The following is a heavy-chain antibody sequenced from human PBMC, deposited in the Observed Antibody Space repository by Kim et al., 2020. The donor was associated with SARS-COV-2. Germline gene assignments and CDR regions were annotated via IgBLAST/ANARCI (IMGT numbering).Heavy chain of an antibody. Sequence: TPADDPVQGRFPISRDNSKNTLYLQMNSLRAEDTAVYYCANPRGGVTDFWGQGTLVTVSS. V-gene: IGHV3-23*01. CDR2: T. D-gene: IGHD2-21*02. J-gene: IGHJ4*02. CDR3: ANPRGGVTDF.